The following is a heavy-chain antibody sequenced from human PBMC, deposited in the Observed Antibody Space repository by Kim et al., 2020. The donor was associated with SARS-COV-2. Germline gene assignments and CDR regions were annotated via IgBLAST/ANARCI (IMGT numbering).Heavy chain of an antibody. CDR1: GITFSAYA. CDR2: ISSSGGNT. D-gene: IGHD3-16*02. Sequence: GGSLRLSCSVSGITFSAYALHWVRQGPVKGLEYLSSISSSGGNTYYADSLKGRFTISRDNSKNTLYLQMSSLRAEDTAVYYCVKDHNDYIWGPYRYRAF. V-gene: IGHV3-64D*09. J-gene: IGHJ3*01. CDR3: VKDHNDYIWGPYRYRAF.